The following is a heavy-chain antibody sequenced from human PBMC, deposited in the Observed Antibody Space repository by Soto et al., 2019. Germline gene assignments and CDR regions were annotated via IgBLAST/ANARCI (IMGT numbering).Heavy chain of an antibody. Sequence: PGESLKISCKGSGYSFTSYWIGWVRQMPGKGLEWMGIIYPGDSDTRYSPPFQGQVTISADKSISTAYLQWSSLKASDTAMYYCARQGSSTSRPYYYYYYGMDVWGQGATVTVSS. V-gene: IGHV5-51*01. CDR3: ARQGSSTSRPYYYYYYGMDV. CDR2: IYPGDSDT. J-gene: IGHJ6*02. CDR1: GYSFTSYW. D-gene: IGHD2-2*01.